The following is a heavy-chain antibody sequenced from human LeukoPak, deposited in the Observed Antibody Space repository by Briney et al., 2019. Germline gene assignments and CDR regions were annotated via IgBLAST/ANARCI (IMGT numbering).Heavy chain of an antibody. J-gene: IGHJ6*03. CDR3: ARLIGYYMDV. D-gene: IGHD3-22*01. CDR1: GFTFNNYA. V-gene: IGHV3-48*01. CDR2: ISSSSSTI. Sequence: PGGSLRLSCAASGFTFNNYAMTWVRQASGKGLEWVSYISSSSSTIYYADSVKGRLTISRDNAKNSLYLQMNSLRAEDTAVYYCARLIGYYMDVWGKGTTVTVSS.